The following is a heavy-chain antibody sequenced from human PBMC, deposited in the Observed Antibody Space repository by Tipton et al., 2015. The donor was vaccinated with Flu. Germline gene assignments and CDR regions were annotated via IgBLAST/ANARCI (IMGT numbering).Heavy chain of an antibody. Sequence: TLSLTCTVSSGSIGSTNYFCAWIRQPPGKRLELIGSIYPSGTTYYNPSLKSRVTISVDTSKSQFSLNLRSVTAADTAVYYCARARFWIGYPDYWGQGTLVTVSS. CDR2: IYPSGTT. CDR1: SGSIGSTNYF. D-gene: IGHD3-3*01. CDR3: ARARFWIGYPDY. V-gene: IGHV4-39*07. J-gene: IGHJ4*02.